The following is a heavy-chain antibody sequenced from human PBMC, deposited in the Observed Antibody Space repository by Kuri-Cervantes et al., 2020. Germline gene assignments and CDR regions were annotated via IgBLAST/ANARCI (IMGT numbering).Heavy chain of an antibody. J-gene: IGHJ4*02. D-gene: IGHD3-22*01. CDR1: GDSISSGYY. CDR3: ARWCTDYYDSSGTGYYFDY. CDR2: IYHSGST. V-gene: IGHV4-38-2*01. Sequence: SQTLSLTCAVSGDSISSGYYWGWIRQPPGKGLEWIGNIYHSGSTYYSPSLKSRVTISVDTSKNQFSLKLSSVTAADTAVYYCARWCTDYYDSSGTGYYFDYWGQGTLVTVSS.